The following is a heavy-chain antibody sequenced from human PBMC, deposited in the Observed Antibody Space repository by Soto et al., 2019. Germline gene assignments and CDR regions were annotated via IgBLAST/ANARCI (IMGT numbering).Heavy chain of an antibody. CDR1: GGSISSGCYY. CDR3: ARDHYYDSSGYYYLGYGMDV. V-gene: IGHV4-31*03. Sequence: PSETLSLTCTVSGGSISSGCYYWSWIRQHPGKGLEWIGYIYYSGSTYYNPSLKSRVTISVDTSKNQFSLKLSSVTAADTAVYYCARDHYYDSSGYYYLGYGMDVWGQGTTVTVSS. D-gene: IGHD3-22*01. J-gene: IGHJ6*02. CDR2: IYYSGST.